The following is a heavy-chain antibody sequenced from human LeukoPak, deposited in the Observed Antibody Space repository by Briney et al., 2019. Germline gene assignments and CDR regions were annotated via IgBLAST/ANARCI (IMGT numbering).Heavy chain of an antibody. CDR2: IHYSGVT. J-gene: IGHJ4*02. V-gene: IGHV4-39*07. CDR3: ARGLYDFWSGLSEGYFDY. CDR1: GGSISSSIYY. D-gene: IGHD3-3*01. Sequence: ASETLSLTCTVSGGSISSSIYYWGWIRQPPGKGLEWIGSIHYSGVTYYNPSLKSRVTISVDTSKNQFSLKLSSVTAADTAVYYCARGLYDFWSGLSEGYFDYWGQGTLVTVSS.